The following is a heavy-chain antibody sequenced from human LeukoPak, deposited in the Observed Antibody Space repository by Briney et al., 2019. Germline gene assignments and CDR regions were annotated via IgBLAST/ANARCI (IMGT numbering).Heavy chain of an antibody. D-gene: IGHD2-2*01. V-gene: IGHV1-2*02. CDR2: ILPNSGDT. CDR1: GYTFPLYY. Sequence: GASVKVSCKASGYTFPLYYIHWLRQAPGEGLEWVGWILPNSGDTFYAQRFRGRVTITSDTSTNTAYMDLYKLTSDDTAVYFCARPPHELVSAAPFDYWGQGTLVTVSS. CDR3: ARPPHELVSAAPFDY. J-gene: IGHJ4*02.